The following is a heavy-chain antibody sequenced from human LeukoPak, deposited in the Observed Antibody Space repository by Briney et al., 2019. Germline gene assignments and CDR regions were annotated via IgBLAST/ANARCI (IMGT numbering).Heavy chain of an antibody. CDR2: VIPIFGTA. V-gene: IGHV1-69*13. CDR3: ARKATVTGQYYFDY. D-gene: IGHD4-17*01. CDR1: GGTFSSYA. J-gene: IGHJ4*02. Sequence: GASVKVSCKASGGTFSSYAISWVRQAPGQGLEWIGGVIPIFGTANYAQKFQGRVTITADESTSTAYMELSSLRSEDTAVYYCARKATVTGQYYFDYWGQGTLVTVSS.